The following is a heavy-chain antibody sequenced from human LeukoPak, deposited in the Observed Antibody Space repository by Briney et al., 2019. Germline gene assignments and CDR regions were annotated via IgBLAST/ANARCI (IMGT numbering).Heavy chain of an antibody. Sequence: SETLSLTCTVSGGSISSHYWSWIRQPPGKGLEWIGYIYYSGSTNYNPSLKSRVTISVDTSKNQFSLKLSSVTAADTAMYYCARDRNRYGSGSYLDWGQGTLVTVSS. V-gene: IGHV4-59*11. J-gene: IGHJ4*02. CDR3: ARDRNRYGSGSYLD. CDR2: IYYSGST. D-gene: IGHD3-10*01. CDR1: GGSISSHY.